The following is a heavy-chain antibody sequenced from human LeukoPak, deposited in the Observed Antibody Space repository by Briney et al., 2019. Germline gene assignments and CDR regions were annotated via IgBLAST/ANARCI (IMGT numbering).Heavy chain of an antibody. V-gene: IGHV1-69*01. CDR2: ISAYNGNT. CDR1: GGTFSSYA. CDR3: ARPPPGCSSTSCYWVY. Sequence: SVKVSCKASGGTFSSYAISWVRQAPGQGLEWMGWISAYNGNTNYAQKLQGRVTITADESTSTAYMELSSLRSEDTAVYYCARPPPGCSSTSCYWVYWGQGTLVTVSS. J-gene: IGHJ4*02. D-gene: IGHD2-2*01.